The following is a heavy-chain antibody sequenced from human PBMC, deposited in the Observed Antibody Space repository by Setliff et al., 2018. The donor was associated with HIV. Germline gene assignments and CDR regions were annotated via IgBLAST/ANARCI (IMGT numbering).Heavy chain of an antibody. Sequence: GGSLRLSCAASGFVFSVSAIHWVRQASGKGLEWVGRIRSEAKSYATAYTASVKGRFTISRDNAKNSLYLQMNSLRAEDSAVYFCAREGAVPGSYYFDYWGQGTLVTVSS. J-gene: IGHJ4*02. D-gene: IGHD6-19*01. CDR2: IRSEAKSYAT. CDR1: GFVFSVSA. V-gene: IGHV3-73*01. CDR3: AREGAVPGSYYFDY.